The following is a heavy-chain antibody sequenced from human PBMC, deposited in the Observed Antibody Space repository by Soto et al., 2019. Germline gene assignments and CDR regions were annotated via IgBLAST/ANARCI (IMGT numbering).Heavy chain of an antibody. CDR2: ISSSGSST. CDR3: AKDSYWAIISATHDY. V-gene: IGHV3-23*01. D-gene: IGHD2-15*01. J-gene: IGHJ4*01. CDR1: GFTFSNYD. Sequence: GGSLRLSCAASGFTFSNYDMSWVRQAPGKGLEWVSSISSSGSSTNYADSAKGRFTISRDTPKNTLYLQMSSLSAADTAIYYCAKDSYWAIISATHDYWGHGTLVPVSS.